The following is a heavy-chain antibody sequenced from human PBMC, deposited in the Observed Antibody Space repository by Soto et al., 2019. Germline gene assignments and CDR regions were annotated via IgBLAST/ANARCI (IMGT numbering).Heavy chain of an antibody. CDR2: IYYTGNT. V-gene: IGHV4-31*02. J-gene: IGHJ4*02. Sequence: WTWIRQLPGKGLEWIGYIYYTGNTYYNPSLKSRPTISIDTSENQFSLKLTSVTAADTAVYFCASGHDAYKVRYWGQGTQVTVSS. D-gene: IGHD1-1*01. CDR3: ASGHDAYKVRY.